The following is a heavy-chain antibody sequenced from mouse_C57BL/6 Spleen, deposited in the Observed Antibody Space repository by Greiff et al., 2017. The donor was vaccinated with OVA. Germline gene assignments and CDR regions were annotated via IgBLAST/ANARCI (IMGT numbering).Heavy chain of an antibody. CDR1: GYTFTDYY. V-gene: IGHV1-26*01. CDR2: INPNNGGT. D-gene: IGHD2-2*01. CDR3: AREGNGYRDYFDY. J-gene: IGHJ2*01. Sequence: VQLQQSGPELVKPGASVKISCKASGYTFTDYYMNWVKQSHGKSLEWIGDINPNNGGTSYNQKFKGKATLTVDKSSSTAYMELRSLTSEDSAVYYGAREGNGYRDYFDYWGQGTTLTVSS.